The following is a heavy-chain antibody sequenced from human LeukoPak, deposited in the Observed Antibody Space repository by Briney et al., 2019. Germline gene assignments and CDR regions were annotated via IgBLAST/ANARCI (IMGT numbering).Heavy chain of an antibody. CDR2: IYTSGST. V-gene: IGHV4-4*07. J-gene: IGHJ1*01. D-gene: IGHD3-10*01. CDR3: ARGASSGSYWDMRAEYFRH. CDR1: GGSISHYY. Sequence: PSETLSLTCTVSGGSISHYYGSWIRQPAGKAMEWIGHIYTSGSTNYNPSLKRRVTISLDRSKNQLSLVLTSVTAADTAVYYCARGASSGSYWDMRAEYFRHWGQGTLVTVSS.